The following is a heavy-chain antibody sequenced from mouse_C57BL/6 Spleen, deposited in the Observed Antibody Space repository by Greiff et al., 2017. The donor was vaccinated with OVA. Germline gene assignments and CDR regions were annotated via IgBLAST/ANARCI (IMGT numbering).Heavy chain of an antibody. D-gene: IGHD2-4*01. CDR3: ARSNYEYDPAWCAY. J-gene: IGHJ3*01. CDR2: ITPSSGYP. Sequence: QVQLQQSGADLAKPGASVTLSCKASGYTFTSYWMHWVQQRPGKGLEWIGNITPSSGYPKYNQKFKDKVTLTADKSSSTAYMQLSSLTYADSAVYYCARSNYEYDPAWCAYWGQGTLVTVSA. V-gene: IGHV1-7*01. CDR1: GYTFTSYW.